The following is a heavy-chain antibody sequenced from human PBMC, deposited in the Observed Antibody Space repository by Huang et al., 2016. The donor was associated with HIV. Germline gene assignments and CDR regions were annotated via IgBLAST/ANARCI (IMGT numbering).Heavy chain of an antibody. CDR3: ARSAYGDLDY. CDR2: MNPNTGNT. CDR1: GYTFTNYD. D-gene: IGHD4-17*01. J-gene: IGHJ4*02. Sequence: QVHLVQSGAEVKKPGASVKVSCKASGYTFTNYDINWVRQDPGRGLEWMVWMNPNTGNTGFAQSLQGRVTMTRKTSITTAYMELTSLTSEDTAVYYCARSAYGDLDYWGLGTLVIVSS. V-gene: IGHV1-8*02.